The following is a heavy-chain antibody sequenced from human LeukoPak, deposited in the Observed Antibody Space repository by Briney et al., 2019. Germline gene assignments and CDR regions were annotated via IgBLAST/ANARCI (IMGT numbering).Heavy chain of an antibody. D-gene: IGHD6-13*01. CDR2: INSDVSTT. CDR1: GFTFSDYW. V-gene: IGHV3-74*01. J-gene: IGHJ3*01. Sequence: GGSLRLSCAASGFTFSDYWMHWVRQAPGEGLVWVSRINSDVSTTTYADSVKGRFTISRDNATNTLYLQMNSLRAEDTAVYYCARAVGSAFDFWGQGTMVTVSS. CDR3: ARAVGSAFDF.